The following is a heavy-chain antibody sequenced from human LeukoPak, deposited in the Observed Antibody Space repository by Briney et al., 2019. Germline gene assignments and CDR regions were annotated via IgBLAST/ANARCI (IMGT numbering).Heavy chain of an antibody. Sequence: SETLSLTCTLSGGSISTYYWSWIRQPPGKGLEWIGYIYHSGSTNYSPSLKGRVTISVDTSKNQFSLKLSSVTAADTAVYYCARGGGYASPIGYWGQGALVTVSS. CDR1: GGSISTYY. CDR2: IYHSGST. CDR3: ARGGGYASPIGY. V-gene: IGHV4-59*01. D-gene: IGHD5-12*01. J-gene: IGHJ4*02.